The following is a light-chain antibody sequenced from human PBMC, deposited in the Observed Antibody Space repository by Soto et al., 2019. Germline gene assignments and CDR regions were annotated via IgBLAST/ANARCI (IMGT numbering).Light chain of an antibody. J-gene: IGLJ2*01. CDR1: SSDVGGYNY. V-gene: IGLV2-14*01. Sequence: QSALTHPASVSGSPGQSITISCTGTSSDVGGYNYVSWYQQHPGKAPKLMIYDVSNRPSGVSNRFSGSKSGNTASLTISGLQAEDEADYYCSSYTSSSTYVVFGGGTKVTVL. CDR3: SSYTSSSTYVV. CDR2: DVS.